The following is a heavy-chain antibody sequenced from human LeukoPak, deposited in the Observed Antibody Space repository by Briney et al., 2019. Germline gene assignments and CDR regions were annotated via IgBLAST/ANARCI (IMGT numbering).Heavy chain of an antibody. J-gene: IGHJ5*02. Sequence: SQTLSLTCAVSGGSISSGGYSWGWIRQPPGKGLEWIGYIYHSGSTYYNPSLKSRVPISVDRSKNQFSLKLSSVTAADTAVYYCARADSSGPNWFDPWGQGTLVTVSS. CDR1: GGSISSGGYS. CDR3: ARADSSGPNWFDP. V-gene: IGHV4-30-2*01. D-gene: IGHD3-22*01. CDR2: IYHSGST.